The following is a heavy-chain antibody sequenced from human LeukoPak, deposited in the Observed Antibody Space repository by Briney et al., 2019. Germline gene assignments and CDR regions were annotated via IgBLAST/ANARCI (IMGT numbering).Heavy chain of an antibody. Sequence: SETLSLTCTVSGDSISSSGHWWGWIRQPPGEGLEWIGSISYSGSPSYNPSLKSRVTISVGTSKNQLSLRLSSVTAADTAVYYCARPSSSGSYYYWGQGTLVTVS. V-gene: IGHV4-39*01. CDR1: GDSISSSGHW. J-gene: IGHJ4*02. CDR2: ISYSGSP. D-gene: IGHD1-26*01. CDR3: ARPSSSGSYYY.